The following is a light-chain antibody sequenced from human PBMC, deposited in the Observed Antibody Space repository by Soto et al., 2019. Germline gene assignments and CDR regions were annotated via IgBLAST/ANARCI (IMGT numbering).Light chain of an antibody. Sequence: QSALTQPRSVSGSPGQSVTLSCSGSRSDVGVYNYVSWYQQHPGKAPKLMIYDVSKRPSGVPGRFSGSKPGNTASLTFSGLQAEDVADYYCCSYGGGYTPLVFGGGTKLTVL. CDR1: RSDVGVYNY. CDR3: CSYGGGYTPLV. CDR2: DVS. J-gene: IGLJ2*01. V-gene: IGLV2-11*01.